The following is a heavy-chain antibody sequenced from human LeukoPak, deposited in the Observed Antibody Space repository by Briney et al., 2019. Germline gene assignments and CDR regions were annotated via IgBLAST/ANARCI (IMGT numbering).Heavy chain of an antibody. D-gene: IGHD4-17*01. CDR1: GGSISSGGYS. CDR3: ARNDYGDYTEVYFDY. J-gene: IGHJ4*02. CDR2: IYHSGST. V-gene: IGHV4-30-2*01. Sequence: PSQTLSLTCAVSGGSISSGGYSWSWIRQPPGQGLEWIGYIYHSGSTYYNPSLKSRVTISVDRSKNQFSLKLSSVTAADTAVYYCARNDYGDYTEVYFDYWGQGTLVTVSS.